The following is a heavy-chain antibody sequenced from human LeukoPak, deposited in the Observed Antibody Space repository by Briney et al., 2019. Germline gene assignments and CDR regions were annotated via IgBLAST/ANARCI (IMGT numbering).Heavy chain of an antibody. D-gene: IGHD6-6*01. Sequence: SGGSLRLSCAASGFTFNNYWMSWVLQAPGKGLEWVANIKQDGSVKNYVDYMEGRFTISRDNAKNSLYLQMNGLRAEDTAVYYCVRTSRSSSTDSWGQGTLVTVSS. J-gene: IGHJ5*01. CDR3: VRTSRSSSTDS. V-gene: IGHV3-7*01. CDR2: IKQDGSVK. CDR1: GFTFNNYW.